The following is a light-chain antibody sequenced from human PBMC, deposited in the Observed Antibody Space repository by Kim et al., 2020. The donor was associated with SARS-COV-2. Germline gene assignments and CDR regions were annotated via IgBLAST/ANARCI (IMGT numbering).Light chain of an antibody. J-gene: IGLJ3*02. CDR3: AAWDDSLNGWV. Sequence: ELTQPPSVSGTPGQRVTISCSGSTSNVGGTTVNWFQQLPGTAPRVLIYTTDQRPSGDPDRFSGSKSGTSASLAISGLQSDDEADYYCAAWDDSLNGWVFGGGTQLTVL. CDR1: TSNVGGTT. CDR2: TTD. V-gene: IGLV1-44*01.